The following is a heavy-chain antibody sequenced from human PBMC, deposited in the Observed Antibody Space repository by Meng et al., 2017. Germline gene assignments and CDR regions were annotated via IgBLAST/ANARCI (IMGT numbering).Heavy chain of an antibody. CDR3: ARGYDFWSGQYYFDY. CDR2: IYYSGST. D-gene: IGHD3-3*01. V-gene: IGHV4-59*01. Sequence: VQLQESGPGLVKPSETLSLTCTVSGGSISGYYWSWIRQPPGKGLEWIGYIYYSGSTNYNPSLKSRVTISVDTSKNQFSLKLSSVTAADTAVYYCARGYDFWSGQYYFDYWGQGTLVTVSS. CDR1: GGSISGYY. J-gene: IGHJ4*02.